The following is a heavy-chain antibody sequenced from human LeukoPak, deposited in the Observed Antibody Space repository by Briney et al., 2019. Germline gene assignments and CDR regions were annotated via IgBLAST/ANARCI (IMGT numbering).Heavy chain of an antibody. CDR3: ARAPVTSCRGAYCYPFDY. D-gene: IGHD2-21*01. J-gene: IGHJ4*02. V-gene: IGHV3-23*01. CDR2: TSSSDAGT. Sequence: GGSLRLSCAASGFPLSSYAMSWVRQAPGKGLEWVSATSSSDAGTHYADSVRGRFTISRDNSKNTLYLQMNSLRVEDAAVYYCARAPVTSCRGAYCYPFDYWGQGTLVTVSS. CDR1: GFPLSSYA.